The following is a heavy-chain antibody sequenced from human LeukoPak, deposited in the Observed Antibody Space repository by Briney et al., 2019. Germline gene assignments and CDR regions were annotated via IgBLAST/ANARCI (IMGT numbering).Heavy chain of an antibody. J-gene: IGHJ4*02. D-gene: IGHD6-19*01. V-gene: IGHV4-59*01. CDR1: GGSISSYY. CDR3: AREGISSGWYDGYYFDY. Sequence: PSETLSLTCTVSGGSISSYYWSWIRQPPGKGLEWIGYIYYSGSTNYNPSLKSRVTISVDTSKNQFSLKLSSVTAADTAVYYCAREGISSGWYDGYYFDYWGQGTMVTVSS. CDR2: IYYSGST.